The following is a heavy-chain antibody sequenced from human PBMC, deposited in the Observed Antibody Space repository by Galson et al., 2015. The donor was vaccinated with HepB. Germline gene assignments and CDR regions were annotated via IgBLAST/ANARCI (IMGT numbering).Heavy chain of an antibody. V-gene: IGHV7-4-1*02. CDR2: INTNTGNP. J-gene: IGHJ5*02. CDR1: GYNFTNYA. CDR3: AGDGARRFYNWFDP. D-gene: IGHD1-14*01. Sequence: SVKVSCKASGYNFTNYAMNWVRQAPGQGLEWMGWINTNTGNPTYAQDFTGRFVFSLDTSVSTAYLQISSLKAEDTAVYYCAGDGARRFYNWFDPWGQGTLVTISS.